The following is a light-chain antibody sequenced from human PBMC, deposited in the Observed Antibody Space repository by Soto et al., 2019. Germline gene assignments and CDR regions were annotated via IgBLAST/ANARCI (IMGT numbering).Light chain of an antibody. V-gene: IGKV1-9*01. CDR3: QQLNSYPIT. CDR1: QGLSSD. J-gene: IGKJ5*01. CDR2: AAS. Sequence: DIQLTQSPSFLSASVGDRVTITCRVSQGLSSDLAWYQQKPGKAPKLLIYAASTLQSGVPSRFSGSGSGTEFTLTISSLQPEDFATYYCQQLNSYPITFGQGTRLEIK.